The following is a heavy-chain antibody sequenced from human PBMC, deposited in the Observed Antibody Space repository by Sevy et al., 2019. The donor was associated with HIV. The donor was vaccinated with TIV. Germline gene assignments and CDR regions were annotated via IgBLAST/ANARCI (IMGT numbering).Heavy chain of an antibody. CDR3: ARDRRNYAGQYFDY. Sequence: GGSLRLSCAASGFTFSDYYMSWIRQAPGRGREGVSDISSGATYTKYADSVKGRITISRDKAKNSLYLQMNSLGVEDTAVYYCARDRRNYAGQYFDYWGQGTLVTVSS. CDR2: ISSGATYT. D-gene: IGHD1-7*01. V-gene: IGHV3-11*06. J-gene: IGHJ4*02. CDR1: GFTFSDYY.